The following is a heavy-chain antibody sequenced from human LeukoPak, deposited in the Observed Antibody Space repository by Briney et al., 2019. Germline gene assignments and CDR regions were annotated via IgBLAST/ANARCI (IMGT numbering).Heavy chain of an antibody. Sequence: GGSLRLSCAASGFTFSSYTMGWVRQAPGKGLEWVSAITASGGNTYYADSVKGRFTISRDNSKNTLYLQVNSLRAEDTAVYYCAKGNGYSYGRYYFDYWGQGTLVTVSS. CDR3: AKGNGYSYGRYYFDY. CDR1: GFTFSSYT. J-gene: IGHJ4*02. D-gene: IGHD5-18*01. V-gene: IGHV3-23*01. CDR2: ITASGGNT.